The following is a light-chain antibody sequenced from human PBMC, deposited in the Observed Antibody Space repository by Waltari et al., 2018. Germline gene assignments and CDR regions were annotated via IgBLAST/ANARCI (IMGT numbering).Light chain of an antibody. CDR3: AAWDDTLSGWV. Sequence: QSVLTQPPSASGTPGQRITISCSGSSSNIDTNSVHWYQQLPGTAPQLFIYRNDQRPSGVPERFSGSKSGSSASLAITDRRSEDEAVYLCAAWDDTLSGWVFGGGTRVTVL. CDR1: SSNIDTNS. V-gene: IGLV1-47*01. J-gene: IGLJ3*02. CDR2: RND.